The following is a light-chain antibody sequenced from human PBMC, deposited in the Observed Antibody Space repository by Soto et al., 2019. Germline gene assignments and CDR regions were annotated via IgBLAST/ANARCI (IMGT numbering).Light chain of an antibody. J-gene: IGKJ1*01. V-gene: IGKV1-33*01. CDR3: QQDNSFPYT. CDR1: QGIRKD. Sequence: DIQMTQSPSSLSATVGDRVTITCQASQGIRKDLGWYQQKPGKPPKLLIHGASYLEKGVPLRFSGSGSGTDFTLAISSLQPEDVATYYCQQDNSFPYTFGQGTRVEIK. CDR2: GAS.